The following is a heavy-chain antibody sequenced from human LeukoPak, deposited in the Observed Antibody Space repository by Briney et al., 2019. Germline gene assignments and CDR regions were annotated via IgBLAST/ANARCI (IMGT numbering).Heavy chain of an antibody. CDR3: ARGIGWPYFDY. V-gene: IGHV6-1*01. CDR1: GDSVSRNNIA. J-gene: IGHJ4*02. D-gene: IGHD5-24*01. Sequence: PSQTLSLTCAISGDSVSRNNIAWNWIRQSPSRGLEWLGRTYYRSEWYYDYALSVKSRITINPDTSKNQFSLQLNSVTPEDTAVYYCARGIGWPYFDYWGQGTLVTVSS. CDR2: TYYRSEWYY.